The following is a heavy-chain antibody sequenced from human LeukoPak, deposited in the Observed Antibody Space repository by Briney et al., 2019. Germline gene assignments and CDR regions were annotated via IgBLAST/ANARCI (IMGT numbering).Heavy chain of an antibody. CDR3: ATGSGNYYSY. Sequence: HPWGSLRLSCAASGFTFSSYWMHWVRQAPGKGLVWVSRINSDGSSTIYADSVKGRFTISRDNAKNTLYLQMDGLRAEDTAVYYCATGSGNYYSYWGQGTLVTVAS. V-gene: IGHV3-74*01. CDR2: INSDGSST. CDR1: GFTFSSYW. D-gene: IGHD1-26*01. J-gene: IGHJ4*02.